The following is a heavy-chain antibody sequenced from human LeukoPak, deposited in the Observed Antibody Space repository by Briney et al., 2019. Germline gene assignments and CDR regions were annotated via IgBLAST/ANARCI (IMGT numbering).Heavy chain of an antibody. D-gene: IGHD3-10*01. CDR2: IYPGDSDT. CDR3: ASQISIYGFF. Sequence: GESLKISCKGSGYSFTSYWIGWVRQMPGKGLEWMGIIYPGDSDTRYSPSFQGQVSISADKSISTAYLQWSSLQASDTAIYYCASQISIYGFFWGQGTTVTVSS. V-gene: IGHV5-51*01. J-gene: IGHJ6*02. CDR1: GYSFTSYW.